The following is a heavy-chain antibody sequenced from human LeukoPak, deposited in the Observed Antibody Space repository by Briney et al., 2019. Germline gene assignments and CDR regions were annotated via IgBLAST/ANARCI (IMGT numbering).Heavy chain of an antibody. CDR1: GFTVSSNY. CDR3: ARGRITMVRGGFDP. D-gene: IGHD3-10*01. V-gene: IGHV3-53*01. J-gene: IGHJ5*02. Sequence: GGSLRLSCAASGFTVSSNYMSWFRQAPGKGLEWVSVIYSGGSTYYADSVKGRFTISRDNSRNTLYLQMNSLRVEDTAVYYCARGRITMVRGGFDPWGQGTLVTVSS. CDR2: IYSGGST.